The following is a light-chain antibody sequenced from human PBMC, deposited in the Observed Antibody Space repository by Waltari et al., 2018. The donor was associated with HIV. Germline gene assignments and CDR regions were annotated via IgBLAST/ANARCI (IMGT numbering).Light chain of an antibody. J-gene: IGLJ2*01. Sequence: QSALTQPASVSGSPGQSITISCTGTSSDVGSYYLVSWYQQHPGQAPKLRLYEVSKRPSGVSHRFPGLKSGNTASLTISGLQAENEADYYCCSYAGSSTFVVFGGGTKLTVL. CDR2: EVS. CDR3: CSYAGSSTFVV. V-gene: IGLV2-23*02. CDR1: SSDVGSYYL.